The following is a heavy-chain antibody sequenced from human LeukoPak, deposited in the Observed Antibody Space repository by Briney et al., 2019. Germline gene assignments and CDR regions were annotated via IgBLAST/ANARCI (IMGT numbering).Heavy chain of an antibody. CDR2: ISYDGSNK. J-gene: IGHJ5*02. Sequence: GGSLRLSCAASGFTFSNYAMTWVRQAPGKGLEWVAVISYDGSNKYYADSVKGRFTISRDNSKNTLYLQMNSLRAEDTAVYYCARDLGQYYDTSDNWFDPWGQGTLVTVSS. V-gene: IGHV3-30*04. CDR3: ARDLGQYYDTSDNWFDP. D-gene: IGHD3-22*01. CDR1: GFTFSNYA.